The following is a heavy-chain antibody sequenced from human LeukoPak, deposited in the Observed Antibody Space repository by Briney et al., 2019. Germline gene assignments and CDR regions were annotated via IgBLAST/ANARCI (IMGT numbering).Heavy chain of an antibody. Sequence: SETLSLTCNVSGGSISSSSYYWAWIRQPPGKGLEWIGSIYYSGSTYYNPSLESRATMSVDTSKNQFSLKMISVTAADTAVFYCARLSSWYEPIDCWGQGTLVTVSS. CDR1: GGSISSSSYY. J-gene: IGHJ4*02. V-gene: IGHV4-39*01. CDR2: IYYSGST. D-gene: IGHD6-13*01. CDR3: ARLSSWYEPIDC.